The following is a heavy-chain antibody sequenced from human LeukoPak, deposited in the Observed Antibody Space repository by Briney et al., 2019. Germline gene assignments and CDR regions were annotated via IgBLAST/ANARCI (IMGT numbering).Heavy chain of an antibody. CDR1: GDSISSSSHY. V-gene: IGHV4-39*01. D-gene: IGHD1-26*01. Sequence: SETLSLTCSVSGDSISSSSHYWGWIRQPPGKGLEWIGSIFYSGRTYYTPSLKSRVTISVDTSKNQFSLKLSSVTAADTAVYYCARRGGSYRYFDYWGQGTLVTVSS. J-gene: IGHJ4*02. CDR2: IFYSGRT. CDR3: ARRGGSYRYFDY.